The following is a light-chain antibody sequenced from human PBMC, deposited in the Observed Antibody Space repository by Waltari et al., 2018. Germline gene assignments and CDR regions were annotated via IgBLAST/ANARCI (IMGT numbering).Light chain of an antibody. V-gene: IGLV1-44*01. CDR3: SVWDDSLNGQVQ. CDR1: LGGHA. Sequence: QSLLPQPPSASGTPGPRVTILCPVDLGGHAVSWYQQLPGAAPQTLVHSNKKRAPGVPDRFSSSKSGTSASLAISWLQSADEGYYYCSVWDDSLNGQVQFGGGTKLTV. J-gene: IGLJ2*01. CDR2: SNK.